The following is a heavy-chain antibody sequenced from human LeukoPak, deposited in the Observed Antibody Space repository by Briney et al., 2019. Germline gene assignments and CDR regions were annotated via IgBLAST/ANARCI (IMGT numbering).Heavy chain of an antibody. D-gene: IGHD2-15*01. CDR2: VSYDGSSK. CDR1: GFTFSSYD. Sequence: GGSLRLSCAASGFTFSSYDMHWVRQAPGKGLEWVAVVSYDGSSKYYADAVKGRFTISRDNSKDTVYLQMNSLRAEDTAVYHCAKEDCSGGACYSLDYWGQGTLTTVSS. J-gene: IGHJ4*02. CDR3: AKEDCSGGACYSLDY. V-gene: IGHV3-30*18.